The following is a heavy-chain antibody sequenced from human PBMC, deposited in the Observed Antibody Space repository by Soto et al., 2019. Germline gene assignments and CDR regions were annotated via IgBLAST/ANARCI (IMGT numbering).Heavy chain of an antibody. V-gene: IGHV4-39*01. CDR3: ARTTGRHLDF. J-gene: IGHJ4*02. Sequence: PSETLSLTCTVSYGSISGSSVFWGWVRQPPGKGLEWIGNIDYSGTAYFNPSLGTRVTFPVDTSKNQFSLTLSSVAAADTAVYYCARTTGRHLDFWGQGILVTVSS. D-gene: IGHD4-4*01. CDR2: IDYSGTA. CDR1: YGSISGSSVF.